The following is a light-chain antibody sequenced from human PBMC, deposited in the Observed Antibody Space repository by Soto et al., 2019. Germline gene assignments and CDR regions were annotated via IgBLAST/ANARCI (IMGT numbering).Light chain of an antibody. Sequence: DIQMNQSPSSLSASVLDRVTITCRVSQNINNYLNWYQQKPGKAPKLLIYATSSLQSGVPSRFSGSGSGTDFTLTISSLQPEDFATYYCQQTYSALLFTFGPGTKVDIK. CDR2: ATS. CDR3: QQTYSALLFT. V-gene: IGKV1-39*01. J-gene: IGKJ3*01. CDR1: QNINNY.